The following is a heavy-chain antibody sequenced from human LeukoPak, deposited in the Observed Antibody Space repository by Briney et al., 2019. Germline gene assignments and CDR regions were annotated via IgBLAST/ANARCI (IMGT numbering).Heavy chain of an antibody. Sequence: PGGSLRLSCAASGFTFSSYAMHWVRQAPGKGLEWVAVISYDGSNKYYADSVKGRFTISRDNSKNTLYLQMNSLRAEDTAVYYCARVESGTRSVDAFDIWGRGTMVTVSS. CDR1: GFTFSSYA. CDR3: ARVESGTRSVDAFDI. D-gene: IGHD1-7*01. CDR2: ISYDGSNK. J-gene: IGHJ3*02. V-gene: IGHV3-30-3*01.